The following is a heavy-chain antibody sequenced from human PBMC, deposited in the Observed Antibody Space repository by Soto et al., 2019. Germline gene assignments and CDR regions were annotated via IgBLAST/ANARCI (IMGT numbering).Heavy chain of an antibody. CDR3: ARAGLIRFLESLVGVYYYMDV. Sequence: GGSLRLSCAASGFTFSSYSMNWVRQAPGKGLEWVSYISSSSSTIYYADSVKGRFTISRDDAKNSLYLQMNSLRAEDTAVYYCARAGLIRFLESLVGVYYYMDVWGKGTTVTVSS. J-gene: IGHJ6*03. CDR1: GFTFSSYS. D-gene: IGHD3-3*01. CDR2: ISSSSSTI. V-gene: IGHV3-48*01.